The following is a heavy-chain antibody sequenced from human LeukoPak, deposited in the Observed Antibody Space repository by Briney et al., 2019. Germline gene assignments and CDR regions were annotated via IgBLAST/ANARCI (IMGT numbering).Heavy chain of an antibody. D-gene: IGHD5-18*01. V-gene: IGHV3-53*01. J-gene: IGHJ4*02. CDR2: IYSGGST. CDR3: ARVAFVDTAMVDY. Sequence: GGSLRLSCAASGFTVSSNYMSWVRHAPGKGLEWVSVIYSGGSTYYADSVKGRFTISRDNSKNTLYLQMNSLRAEDTAVYYCARVAFVDTAMVDYWGQGTLVTVSS. CDR1: GFTVSSNY.